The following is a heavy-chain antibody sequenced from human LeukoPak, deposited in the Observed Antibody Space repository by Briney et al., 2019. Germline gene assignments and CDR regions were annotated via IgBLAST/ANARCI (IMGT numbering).Heavy chain of an antibody. CDR3: AGGGDSGGYYYPMFDY. J-gene: IGHJ4*02. CDR1: GGSISSYY. V-gene: IGHV4-59*01. D-gene: IGHD3-22*01. CDR2: IYYSGST. Sequence: SETLSLTCTVSGGSISSYYWSWIRQPPGKGLGWIGYIYYSGSTNYNPSLKSRVTISVDTSKNQFSLKLSSVTAADTAVYYCAGGGDSGGYYYPMFDYWGQGTLVTVSS.